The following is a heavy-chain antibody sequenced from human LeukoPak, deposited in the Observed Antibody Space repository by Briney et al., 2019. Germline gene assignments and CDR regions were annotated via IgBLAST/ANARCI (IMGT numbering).Heavy chain of an antibody. D-gene: IGHD6-19*01. CDR2: ISWNSGSI. CDR1: GFTFDDYA. Sequence: GGSLRLSCAASGFTFDDYAMHWVRQAPGKGLEWVSGISWNSGSIGYADSVRGRFTISRDNAKNSLYLQMNGLRTEDTALYYCAKDGGSAWYPTNYFDYWGQGTLVTVSS. V-gene: IGHV3-9*01. J-gene: IGHJ4*02. CDR3: AKDGGSAWYPTNYFDY.